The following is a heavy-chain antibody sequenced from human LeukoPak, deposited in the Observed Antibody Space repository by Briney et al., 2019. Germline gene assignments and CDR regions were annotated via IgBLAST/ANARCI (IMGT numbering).Heavy chain of an antibody. CDR1: GFTFSSYA. V-gene: IGHV3-74*01. CDR2: INSDGSTT. CDR3: ARDAFGVDKSPF. D-gene: IGHD3-3*01. J-gene: IGHJ4*02. Sequence: PGGSLRLSCAAFGFTFSSYAMSWVRQAPGKGLVWVSRINSDGSTTSYADSVKGRFTISRDNAKNTLYLQMNSLRDEDTAVYYCARDAFGVDKSPFWGQGTLVTVSS.